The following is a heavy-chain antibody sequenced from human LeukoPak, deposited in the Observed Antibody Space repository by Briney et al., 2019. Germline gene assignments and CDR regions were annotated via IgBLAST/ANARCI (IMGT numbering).Heavy chain of an antibody. CDR2: ISYDGSNK. CDR1: GFTFSSYG. V-gene: IGHV3-30*18. CDR3: AKGGYSYGYGLYFDY. Sequence: GRSLRLSFAASGFTFSSYGMHWVRQAPGKGLEWVAVISYDGSNKYYADSVKGRFTISRDNSKNTLYLQMNSLRAEDTAVYYCAKGGYSYGYGLYFDYWGQGTLVTVSS. D-gene: IGHD5-18*01. J-gene: IGHJ4*02.